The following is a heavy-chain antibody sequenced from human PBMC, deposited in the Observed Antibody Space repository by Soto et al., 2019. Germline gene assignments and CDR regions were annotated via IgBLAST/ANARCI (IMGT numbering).Heavy chain of an antibody. CDR3: ARKTGYNYGYSFDI. Sequence: GASVKVSCKSSGYTFTSYGISWVRQAPGQGLEWMGWISAYNGNTNYAQNLQGRVTMTTDTSTSTAYMELRSLRSDDTAVYYCARKTGYNYGYSFDIWGQGTMVTVSS. J-gene: IGHJ3*02. CDR2: ISAYNGNT. CDR1: GYTFTSYG. D-gene: IGHD5-18*01. V-gene: IGHV1-18*01.